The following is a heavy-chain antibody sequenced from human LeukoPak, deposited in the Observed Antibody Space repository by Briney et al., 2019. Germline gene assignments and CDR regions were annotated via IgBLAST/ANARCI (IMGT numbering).Heavy chain of an antibody. Sequence: SETLSLTCTVSGDSIDSYYWSRIRQPPGEGLQWIGYVFYSGPTNYDASLKSRVAISVDRSKNQFSLKLTSVSAADTAVYYCAGRGSKMTQQNGIDYWGQGTLVTVSS. CDR1: GDSIDSYY. CDR2: VFYSGPT. D-gene: IGHD3-10*01. J-gene: IGHJ4*02. V-gene: IGHV4-59*01. CDR3: AGRGSKMTQQNGIDY.